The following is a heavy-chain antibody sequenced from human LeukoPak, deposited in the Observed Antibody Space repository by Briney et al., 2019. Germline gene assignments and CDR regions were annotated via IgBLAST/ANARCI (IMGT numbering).Heavy chain of an antibody. J-gene: IGHJ4*02. CDR1: GYSFAGYW. Sequence: GESLKISCKGSGYSFAGYWIGWVRQMPGKGLEWMGIIYPGDSDAAYSPSLQGQVTISADKSISTAFLQWSSLKASDTAMYYCAKLRARAYVDFWGQGTLVTVSS. V-gene: IGHV5-51*01. CDR2: IYPGDSDA. D-gene: IGHD3-3*01. CDR3: AKLRARAYVDF.